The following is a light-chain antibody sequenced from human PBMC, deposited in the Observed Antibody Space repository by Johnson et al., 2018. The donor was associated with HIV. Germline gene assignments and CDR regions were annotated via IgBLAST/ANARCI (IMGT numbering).Light chain of an antibody. CDR3: GTWDNRSAFV. V-gene: IGLV1-51*01. J-gene: IGLJ1*01. Sequence: QSVLTQPPSVSAAPGQKVTISCSGSSSNIGNNYVSWYQQVPGTAPKLLIYDNDERPSGIPDRFSGSKSGASDTVGLPGLQTGDEANYYCGTWDNRSAFVFGSGTKVTVL. CDR1: SSNIGNNY. CDR2: DND.